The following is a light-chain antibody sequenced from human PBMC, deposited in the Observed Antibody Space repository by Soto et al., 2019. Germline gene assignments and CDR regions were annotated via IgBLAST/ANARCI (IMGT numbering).Light chain of an antibody. CDR2: DVS. Sequence: QSVLTQPRSVSGSPGQSVTISCTETTSDVGRYKYVSWYQHHPGRAPKLMIYDVSKRPSGVPDRFSGSKSDNTASLTISGLQAEDEADYYCCSYAGSYTLVFGGGTKLTVL. J-gene: IGLJ3*02. V-gene: IGLV2-11*01. CDR1: TSDVGRYKY. CDR3: CSYAGSYTLV.